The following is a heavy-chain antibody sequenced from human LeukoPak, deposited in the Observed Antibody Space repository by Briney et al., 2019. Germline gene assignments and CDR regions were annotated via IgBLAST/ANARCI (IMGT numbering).Heavy chain of an antibody. J-gene: IGHJ4*02. D-gene: IGHD3-9*01. CDR3: ARADQVLRYFDWLLPLYFDY. CDR2: ISCSGSTI. Sequence: GGSLRLSCAASGFTFSSYWMSWVRQAPGKGLEWVSYISCSGSTIYYADSVKGRFTISRDNAKNSLYLQMNSLRAEDTAVYYCARADQVLRYFDWLLPLYFDYWGQGTLVTVSS. CDR1: GFTFSSYW. V-gene: IGHV3-48*03.